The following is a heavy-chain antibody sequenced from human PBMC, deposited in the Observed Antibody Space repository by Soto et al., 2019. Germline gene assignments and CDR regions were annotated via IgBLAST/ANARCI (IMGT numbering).Heavy chain of an antibody. J-gene: IGHJ4*02. CDR2: IYSGGGT. Sequence: QLQLQESGPGLVKPSETLSLTCTVSGGSISSISYYWGWIRQPPGKGLEWIARIYSGGGTYHNPSLNSRITISVDTSKNQCALKLSSVTAADTAVYYCASSSAWHIIDYWGQGTLVTVSS. CDR1: GGSISSISYY. D-gene: IGHD6-25*01. CDR3: ASSSAWHIIDY. V-gene: IGHV4-39*01.